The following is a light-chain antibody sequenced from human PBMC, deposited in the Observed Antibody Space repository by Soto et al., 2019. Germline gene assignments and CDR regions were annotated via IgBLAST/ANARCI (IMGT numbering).Light chain of an antibody. CDR2: AAS. Sequence: AIQMTQSPSSLSASVGDRVTITCRASQGIRNDLGWYQQKPGKAPKLLIYAASSLQSGFPSRFSGSGSGTDFTLTISSMQTEDFATYYCLQDYNYPRTFGQGTKVEIK. CDR3: LQDYNYPRT. J-gene: IGKJ1*01. V-gene: IGKV1-6*01. CDR1: QGIRND.